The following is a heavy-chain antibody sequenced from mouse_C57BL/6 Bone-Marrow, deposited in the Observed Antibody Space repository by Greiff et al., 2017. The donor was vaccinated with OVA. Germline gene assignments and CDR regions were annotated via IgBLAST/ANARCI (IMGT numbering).Heavy chain of an antibody. CDR2: IDPNSGGT. CDR1: GYTFTSYW. J-gene: IGHJ2*01. Sequence: GYTFTSYWMHWVKQRPGRGLEWIGRIDPNSGGTKYNEKFKSKATLTVDKPSSTAYMQLSSLTSEDSAVYYCARFVIYYGNYVYFDYWGQGTTLTVSS. CDR3: ARFVIYYGNYVYFDY. V-gene: IGHV1-72*01. D-gene: IGHD2-1*01.